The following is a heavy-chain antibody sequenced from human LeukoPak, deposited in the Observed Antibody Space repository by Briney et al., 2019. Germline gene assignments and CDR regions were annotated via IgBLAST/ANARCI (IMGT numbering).Heavy chain of an antibody. CDR2: IKQDGSEK. D-gene: IGHD3-10*01. CDR3: ARDLVTMVRGVTPKGFDY. Sequence: RGSLRLSCAASGFTFSSYWMSWVRQAPGKGLEWVANIKQDGSEKYYVDSVKGRFTISRDNAKNSLYLQMNSLRAEDTAVYYCARDLVTMVRGVTPKGFDYWGQGTLVTVSS. V-gene: IGHV3-7*01. J-gene: IGHJ4*02. CDR1: GFTFSSYW.